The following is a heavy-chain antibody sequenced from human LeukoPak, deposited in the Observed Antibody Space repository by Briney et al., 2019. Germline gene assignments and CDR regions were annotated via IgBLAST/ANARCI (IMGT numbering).Heavy chain of an antibody. V-gene: IGHV3-53*01. J-gene: IGHJ4*02. CDR1: GFTVSSNY. D-gene: IGHD4-17*01. CDR2: IYSGGST. CDR3: ASSPTVHYFDY. Sequence: GGPLRLSCAASGFTVSSNYMSWVRQAPGKGLEWVSVIYSGGSTYYADSVKGRFTISRDNSKNTLYLQMNSLRAEDTAVYYCASSPTVHYFDYWGQGTLVTVSS.